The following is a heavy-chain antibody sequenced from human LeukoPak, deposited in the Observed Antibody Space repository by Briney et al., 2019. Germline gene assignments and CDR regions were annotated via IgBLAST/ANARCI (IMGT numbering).Heavy chain of an antibody. V-gene: IGHV1-8*01. CDR3: ARGRGTAMVTYGDY. D-gene: IGHD5-18*01. CDR2: MNPNSGTT. J-gene: IGHJ4*02. Sequence: CMNPNSGTTGYAQKFQARFTMTRNTSISAAYMELSSLRSEDTAIYYCARGRGTAMVTYGDYWGQGTLVTLSS.